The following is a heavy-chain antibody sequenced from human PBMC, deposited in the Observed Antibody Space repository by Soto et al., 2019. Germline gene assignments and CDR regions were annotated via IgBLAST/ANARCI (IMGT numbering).Heavy chain of an antibody. CDR2: ISTYNTNT. D-gene: IGHD2-2*01. CDR1: GYAITNYC. V-gene: IGHV1-18*01. J-gene: IGHJ4*02. CDR3: AIYQGNCRTSTCVPGSAF. Sequence: VPVKPYWKASGYAITNYCLCWPRQAPGKGLEWMGWISTYNTNTNYAQKFQGRVTMTTDTSTSTVYMEMRRLTFDDTAVSYCAIYQGNCRTSTCVPGSAFRGKGTLVTGFS.